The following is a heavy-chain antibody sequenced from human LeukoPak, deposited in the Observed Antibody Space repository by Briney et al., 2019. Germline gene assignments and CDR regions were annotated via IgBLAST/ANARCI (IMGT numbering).Heavy chain of an antibody. J-gene: IGHJ6*03. CDR2: IYYSGST. CDR1: GGSISSYY. V-gene: IGHV4-59*08. D-gene: IGHD3-22*01. CDR3: ARLAKYYYDSRYYYYMDV. Sequence: KPSETLSLTCTASGGSISSYYWSWIRQPPGKGLEWIGYIYYSGSTNYNPSLKSRVTISVDTSKNQFSLKLSSVTAADTAVYYCARLAKYYYDSRYYYYMDVWGKGTTVTVSS.